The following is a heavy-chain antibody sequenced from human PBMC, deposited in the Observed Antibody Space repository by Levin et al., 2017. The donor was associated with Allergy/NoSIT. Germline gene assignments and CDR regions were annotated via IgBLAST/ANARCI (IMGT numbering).Heavy chain of an antibody. CDR2: IYHNGDT. CDR3: ASDGYNAIDS. D-gene: IGHD5-24*01. V-gene: IGHV4-59*12. Sequence: SETLSLTCTVSGASISTYYWSWIRQSPGKGLEWIGYIYHNGDTRYNPSLKSRVTISVDTSKNQFSIKLNSVTAADTAVYHCASDGYNAIDSWGQGTLVTVSS. CDR1: GASISTYY. J-gene: IGHJ4*02.